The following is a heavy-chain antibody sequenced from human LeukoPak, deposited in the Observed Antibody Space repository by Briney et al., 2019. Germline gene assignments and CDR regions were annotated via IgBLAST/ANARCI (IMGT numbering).Heavy chain of an antibody. V-gene: IGHV3-21*01. CDR2: ISSSSSYI. D-gene: IGHD2-2*01. CDR1: GFTFSSYS. CDR3: ARDVVVPAARSLAFDI. Sequence: MSGGSLRLSCAASGFTFSSYSMNWVRQAPGQGLEWVSSISSSSSYIYYADSVKGRFTISRDNAKNSLYLQMNSLRAEDTAVYYCARDVVVPAARSLAFDIWGQGTMVTVSS. J-gene: IGHJ3*02.